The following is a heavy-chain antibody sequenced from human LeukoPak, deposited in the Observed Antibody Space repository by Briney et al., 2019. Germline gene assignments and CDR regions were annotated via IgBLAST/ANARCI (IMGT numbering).Heavy chain of an antibody. D-gene: IGHD6-13*01. V-gene: IGHV3-23*01. CDR3: AKERVTGYSTTWYLRGFDY. J-gene: IGHJ4*02. CDR2: IGSDNKP. CDR1: GFTFSAYA. Sequence: QPGGSLRLSCEASGFTFSAYAMTWVRQAPGKGLEWVSSIGSDNKPHYSESVKGRFAISRDNSKNTLYLQMNSLRAEDTAVYYCAKERVTGYSTTWYLRGFDYWGQGTLVTVSS.